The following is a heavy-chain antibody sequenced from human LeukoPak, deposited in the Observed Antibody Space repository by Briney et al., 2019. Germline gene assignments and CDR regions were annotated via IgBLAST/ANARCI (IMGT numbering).Heavy chain of an antibody. Sequence: GGSLRLSCAASGFTFSSYWMSWVRQAPGKGLEWVANIKQDGSEKYYVDSVKGRFTISRDNAKNSLYLQMNSLRAEDTAVYYCARGAWYYDSSGYYDYSGQGTLVPVSS. CDR1: GFTFSSYW. D-gene: IGHD3-22*01. V-gene: IGHV3-7*01. CDR3: ARGAWYYDSSGYYDY. J-gene: IGHJ4*02. CDR2: IKQDGSEK.